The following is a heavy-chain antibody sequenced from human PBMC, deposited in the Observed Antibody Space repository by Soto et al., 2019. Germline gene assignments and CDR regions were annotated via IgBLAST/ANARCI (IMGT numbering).Heavy chain of an antibody. CDR2: IKQDGSEK. D-gene: IGHD2-2*01. V-gene: IGHV3-7*01. J-gene: IGHJ4*02. Sequence: GGSLRLSCAASGFTFSSYWMSWVRQAPGKGLEWVANIKQDGSEKYYVDSVKGRFTISRDNAKNSLYLQMNSLRAEDTAVYYCASAYCSSTSCFDYWGQGTLVTVSS. CDR1: GFTFSSYW. CDR3: ASAYCSSTSCFDY.